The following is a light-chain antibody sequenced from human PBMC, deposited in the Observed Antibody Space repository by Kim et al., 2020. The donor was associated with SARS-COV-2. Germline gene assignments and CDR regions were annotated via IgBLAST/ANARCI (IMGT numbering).Light chain of an antibody. V-gene: IGKV1-33*01. CDR3: QQYDNLPPDT. CDR1: QDSSNY. CDR2: DAS. J-gene: IGKJ2*01. Sequence: ASVGDRVNITCQASQDSSNYLNWYQQKPGKAPKLLIYDASNLETGVPSRFSGSGSGTDFTFTISSLQPEDIATYYCQQYDNLPPDTFGQGTKLEI.